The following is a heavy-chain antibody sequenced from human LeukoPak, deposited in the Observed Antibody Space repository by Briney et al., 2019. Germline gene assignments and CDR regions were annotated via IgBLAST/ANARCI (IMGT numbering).Heavy chain of an antibody. J-gene: IGHJ3*02. CDR3: ARYIVSYPHDAFDI. Sequence: SETLSLTCTVSGGSISSYYWSRIRQPPGKGLEWIGYIYYSGSTSYNPSLKSRVTISVDTSKKQFSLKLSSVTAADTAFYYCARYIVSYPHDAFDIWGQGTMVTVSS. CDR2: IYYSGST. D-gene: IGHD1-26*01. CDR1: GGSISSYY. V-gene: IGHV4-59*01.